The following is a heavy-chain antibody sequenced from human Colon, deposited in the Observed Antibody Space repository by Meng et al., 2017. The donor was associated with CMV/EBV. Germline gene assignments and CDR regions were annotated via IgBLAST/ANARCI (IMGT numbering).Heavy chain of an antibody. V-gene: IGHV4-4*07. CDR1: GDSIKNYY. CDR3: ARAGARGVPVDL. J-gene: IGHJ4*02. CDR2: IHYSGGT. Sequence: QVDPPELGPKLVKPLGTLSLTCTVSGDSIKNYYWTWLRQPGGKGLEWLGRIHYSGGTDDNPSLKSRVTLSIDTSKNQLSLKIYSVTAADTAVYYCARAGARGVPVDLWGQGTLVTVSS. D-gene: IGHD3-10*01.